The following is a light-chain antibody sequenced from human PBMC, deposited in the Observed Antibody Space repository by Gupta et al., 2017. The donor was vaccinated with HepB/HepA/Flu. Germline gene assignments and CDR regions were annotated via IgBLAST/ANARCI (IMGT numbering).Light chain of an antibody. J-gene: IGKJ5*01. CDR3: QQRDNWNT. Sequence: VLTQSPGTLSLSPGERATLSCRARQSISRYLAWYQQKPGQGPRLLIYDASKRATGVTARFSGSGDGTDFTLTSRVREKEDCGGYYGQQRDNWNTFGQGTXVEIK. CDR2: DAS. CDR1: QSISRY. V-gene: IGKV3-11*01.